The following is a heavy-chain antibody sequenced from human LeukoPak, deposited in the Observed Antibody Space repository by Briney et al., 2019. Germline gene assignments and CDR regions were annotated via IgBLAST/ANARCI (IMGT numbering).Heavy chain of an antibody. D-gene: IGHD2-2*03. Sequence: GGSLRLSCVASGFTLSDYSLNWVRQAPGKGLEWVSGIGGSGTRTYYADSVKGRFTISRDNSENTLYLQMNSLRDEDTAVYYCAKDSHWILFDDWGQGTLVTVSS. CDR3: AKDSHWILFDD. CDR2: IGGSGTRT. CDR1: GFTLSDYS. V-gene: IGHV3-23*01. J-gene: IGHJ4*02.